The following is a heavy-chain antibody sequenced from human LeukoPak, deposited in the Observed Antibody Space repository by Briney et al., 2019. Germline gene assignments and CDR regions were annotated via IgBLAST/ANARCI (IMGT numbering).Heavy chain of an antibody. CDR2: ISGSGRST. CDR3: AKALDGYNGMDV. V-gene: IGHV3-23*01. Sequence: GGSLRLSCAASGFTFSSYAMSWVRQAPGKGLAWVSGISGSGRSTHSADSVKGRFTISRDNSKNMLYPQMNSLRAEDTALYYCAKALDGYNGMDVWGQGTTVIVSS. D-gene: IGHD3-16*02. J-gene: IGHJ6*02. CDR1: GFTFSSYA.